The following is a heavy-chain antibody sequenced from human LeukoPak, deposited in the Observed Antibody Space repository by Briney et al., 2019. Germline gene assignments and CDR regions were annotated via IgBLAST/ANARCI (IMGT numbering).Heavy chain of an antibody. V-gene: IGHV4-39*01. D-gene: IGHD3-10*01. CDR2: IYYSGST. CDR3: ARSYGSGSYENWFDP. CDR1: GGSISSSSYY. Sequence: SETLSLTCTVSGGSISSSSYYWGWIRQPPGKGLEWIGSIYYSGSTYYNPSLKSRVTMSVDTSKNQFSLKLSSVTAADTAVYYCARSYGSGSYENWFDPWGQGTLVTVSS. J-gene: IGHJ5*02.